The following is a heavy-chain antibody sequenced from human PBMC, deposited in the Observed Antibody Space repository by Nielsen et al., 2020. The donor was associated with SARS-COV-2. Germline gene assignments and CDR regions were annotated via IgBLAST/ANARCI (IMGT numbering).Heavy chain of an antibody. Sequence: GGSLRLSCAASGFTFSSYAMSWVRQAPGKGLEWVSAISGSGGSTYYADSVKGRFTISRDNSKNTLYLQMNSLRAEDTAVYYCARDLSITMIPEIQHWGQGTLVTVS. CDR2: ISGSGGST. V-gene: IGHV3-23*01. CDR3: ARDLSITMIPEIQH. CDR1: GFTFSSYA. J-gene: IGHJ1*01. D-gene: IGHD3-22*01.